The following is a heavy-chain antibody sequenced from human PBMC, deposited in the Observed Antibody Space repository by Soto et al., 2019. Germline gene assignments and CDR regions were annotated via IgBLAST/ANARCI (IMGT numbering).Heavy chain of an antibody. CDR1: GGSIISHY. J-gene: IGHJ6*02. D-gene: IGHD1-26*01. Sequence: NPSETLSLTCTVSGGSIISHYGSWVRQAPGKGLEWIGHIYYRGSTTYNPSLRSRSTISVDTSNNQFSLKLNSVTTADTAVYYCARDGRETSGMDVWGQGTKVTVSS. CDR3: ARDGRETSGMDV. V-gene: IGHV4-59*11. CDR2: IYYRGST.